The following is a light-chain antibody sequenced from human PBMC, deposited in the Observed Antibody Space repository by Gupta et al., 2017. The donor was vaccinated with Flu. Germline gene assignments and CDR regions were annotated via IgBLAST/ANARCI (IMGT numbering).Light chain of an antibody. CDR3: QQYYSTPPS. J-gene: IGKJ2*03. V-gene: IGKV4-1*01. Sequence: DIVMTQSPDPLAVSLGERATINCKSSQSVLYSSNNKNYLAWYQQKPGQPPKLLIYWASTRESGVPDRFSGSGSGTDFTLTISSLQAEDVAVYYCQQYYSTPPSFVQGTKLEIK. CDR2: WAS. CDR1: QSVLYSSNNKNY.